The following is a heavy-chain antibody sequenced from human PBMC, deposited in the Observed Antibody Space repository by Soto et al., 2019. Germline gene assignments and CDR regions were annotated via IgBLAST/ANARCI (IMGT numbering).Heavy chain of an antibody. CDR1: GVSISSYY. J-gene: IGHJ5*01. CDR2: IYYSGST. CDR3: ARLIGNSWLDS. Sequence: ASETLSLTCTVSGVSISSYYWSWIRQPPGKGLEWIGYIYYSGSTNYNPSLKSRVTISVKGRISINPDTSNNQFSPQLNSVTPDDTAVYYCARLIGNSWLDSWGQGTLVTVSS. V-gene: IGHV4-59*08.